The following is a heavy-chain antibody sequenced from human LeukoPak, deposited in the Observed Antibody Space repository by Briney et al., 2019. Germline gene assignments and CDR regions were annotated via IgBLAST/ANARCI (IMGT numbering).Heavy chain of an antibody. V-gene: IGHV4-34*01. CDR1: GGSFSGYY. J-gene: IGHJ4*02. Sequence: ASETLSLTCAVYGGSFSGYYWSWIRQPPGKGLEWIGEINHSGSTNYNPSLRSRVTISVDTSKNQFSLKLSSVTAADTAVYYCASTSQNWSPSTTDYWGQGTLVTVSS. D-gene: IGHD1-1*01. CDR3: ASTSQNWSPSTTDY. CDR2: INHSGST.